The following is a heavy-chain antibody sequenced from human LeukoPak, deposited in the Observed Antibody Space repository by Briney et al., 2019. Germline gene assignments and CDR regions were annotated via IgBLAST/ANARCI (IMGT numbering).Heavy chain of an antibody. CDR1: GYTFTSYA. CDR2: INAGNGNT. Sequence: ASVKVSCKASGYTFTSYAMHWVRQAPGQRLEWMGWINAGNGNTKYSQKFQGRVTITRDTSASTAYMELSSLRSEDTAVYYCARVSYGSKDYYYGMDVWGQGTTVTVSS. J-gene: IGHJ6*02. CDR3: ARVSYGSKDYYYGMDV. V-gene: IGHV1-3*01. D-gene: IGHD5-18*01.